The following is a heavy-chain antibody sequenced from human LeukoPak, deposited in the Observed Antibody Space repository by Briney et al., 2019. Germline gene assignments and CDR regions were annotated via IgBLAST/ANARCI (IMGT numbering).Heavy chain of an antibody. CDR2: ISSSSSYI. Sequence: GGSLRLSCAASGFTFSSYSMNWVRQAPGKGLEWVSSISSSSSYIYYADSVKGRFIISRDNAKNSLYLQMNSLRAEDTAVYYCARVSDYYDSSGLDYWGQGTLVTVSS. J-gene: IGHJ4*02. CDR3: ARVSDYYDSSGLDY. V-gene: IGHV3-21*01. CDR1: GFTFSSYS. D-gene: IGHD3-22*01.